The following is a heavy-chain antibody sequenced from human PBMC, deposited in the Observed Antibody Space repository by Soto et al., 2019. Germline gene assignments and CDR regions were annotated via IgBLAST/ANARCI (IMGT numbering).Heavy chain of an antibody. CDR2: IYYTGGT. Sequence: PSETLSLACTVSGGSIRSSGYYWGWIRQPPGKGLEWIGSIYYTGGTYYNPSLKSRATISVDTFKNQFSLKVSSVTAADTAVYYCARQVGYTIRDYFAYWGQGTLVTVSS. J-gene: IGHJ4*02. V-gene: IGHV4-39*01. CDR3: ARQVGYTIRDYFAY. D-gene: IGHD3-16*02. CDR1: GGSIRSSGYY.